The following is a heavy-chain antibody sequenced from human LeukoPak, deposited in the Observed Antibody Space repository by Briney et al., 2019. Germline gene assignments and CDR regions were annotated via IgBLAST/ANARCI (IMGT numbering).Heavy chain of an antibody. V-gene: IGHV3-13*01. CDR3: ARRSAAAGIDAFDI. J-gene: IGHJ3*02. CDR1: GFSFRNYD. Sequence: GGSLRLSCSASGFSFRNYDMHWVRQPTGKGLEWVSAVGTGGDTYYAGSVKGRFAVVRENAKNTLYLQTNSLRAGDTAMYYCARRSAAAGIDAFDIWGQGTMVTVSS. CDR2: VGTGGDT. D-gene: IGHD6-13*01.